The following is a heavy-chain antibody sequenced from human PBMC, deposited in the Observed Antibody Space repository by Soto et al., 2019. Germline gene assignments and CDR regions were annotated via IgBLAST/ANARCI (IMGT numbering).Heavy chain of an antibody. V-gene: IGHV3-73*01. J-gene: IGHJ6*03. Sequence: EVQLVESGGGLVQPGGSLKLSCAASGFTFSGSAMHWVRQASGEGLEWVGRIRSKPNNYATAYGASMKGRFTISRDDSKNTAYLQMNSLNTEDTAVYYCSRQASDFWSGKPQYYMDVWGKGTTVTVSS. CDR2: IRSKPNNYAT. CDR1: GFTFSGSA. CDR3: SRQASDFWSGKPQYYMDV. D-gene: IGHD3-3*01.